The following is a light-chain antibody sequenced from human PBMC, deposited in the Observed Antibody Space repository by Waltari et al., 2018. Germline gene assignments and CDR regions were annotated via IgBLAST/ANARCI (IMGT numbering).Light chain of an antibody. V-gene: IGKV1-5*03. CDR1: QSLTNW. CDR3: QMYTTYSQT. Sequence: DIQMTQSPSTLSASVGDKVTITCRSSQSLTNWWAWYQQKPGKAPTLLIYEASTLASGVPSRFSGSGSGAEFTLTISSLQPDDFATYYCQMYTTYSQTFGGGTKVEMK. CDR2: EAS. J-gene: IGKJ4*01.